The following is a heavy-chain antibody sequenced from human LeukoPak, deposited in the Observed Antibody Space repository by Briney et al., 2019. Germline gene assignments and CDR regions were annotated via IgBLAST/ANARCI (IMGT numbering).Heavy chain of an antibody. CDR2: ISGSGGRT. Sequence: GGSLRLSCAASGFTFSSYAMSWVRQAPGKGLEWVSAISGSGGRTYYADSVKGRFTISRDNSKNTLYLQMNSLRAEDTAVYYCAKGIVVYCSSTSCYLPDYWGQGTLVTVSS. CDR3: AKGIVVYCSSTSCYLPDY. J-gene: IGHJ4*02. D-gene: IGHD2-2*01. CDR1: GFTFSSYA. V-gene: IGHV3-23*01.